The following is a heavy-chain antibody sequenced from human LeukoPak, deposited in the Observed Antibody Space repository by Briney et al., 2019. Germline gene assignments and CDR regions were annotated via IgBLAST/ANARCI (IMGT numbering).Heavy chain of an antibody. CDR3: ARHEYAVASFDP. CDR1: GGSISSYY. Sequence: PSETLSLTCTVSGGSISSYYWSWIRQPPGKGLEWIGYIYYSGSTNYNPSLKSRVTISVDTSKNQFSLKLSSVTAADTAVYYCARHEYAVASFDPWGQGTLVTVSS. V-gene: IGHV4-59*08. CDR2: IYYSGST. J-gene: IGHJ5*02. D-gene: IGHD6-19*01.